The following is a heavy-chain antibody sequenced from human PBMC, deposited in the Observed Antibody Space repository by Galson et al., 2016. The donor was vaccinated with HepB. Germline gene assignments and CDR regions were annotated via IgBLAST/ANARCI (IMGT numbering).Heavy chain of an antibody. CDR3: ARDRSPAQANNWYDALDI. CDR2: INQNGGRT. Sequence: LRLSCAASGFTFNNYNMTWVRQAPGNGLEWVANINQNGGRTNYVDSVKGRFTISRDNAKNSLYLQMNSLRPEDTAIYYCARDRSPAQANNWYDALDIWGQGTLVTVSS. V-gene: IGHV3-7*04. CDR1: GFTFNNYN. J-gene: IGHJ3*02. D-gene: IGHD2-15*01.